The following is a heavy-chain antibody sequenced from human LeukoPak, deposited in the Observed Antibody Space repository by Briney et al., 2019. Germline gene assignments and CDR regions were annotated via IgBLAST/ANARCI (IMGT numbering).Heavy chain of an antibody. V-gene: IGHV3-23*01. J-gene: IGHJ5*02. CDR1: GFTFSSYA. CDR3: AKDEDYYDSSGYLNWFDP. CDR2: ISGSGGCT. Sequence: PGGSLRLSCAASGFTFSSYAMSWVRQAPGKGLEWVSAISGSGGCTYYADSVKGRFTISRDNSKNTLYLQMNSLRAEDTAVYYCAKDEDYYDSSGYLNWFDPWGQGTLVTVSS. D-gene: IGHD3-22*01.